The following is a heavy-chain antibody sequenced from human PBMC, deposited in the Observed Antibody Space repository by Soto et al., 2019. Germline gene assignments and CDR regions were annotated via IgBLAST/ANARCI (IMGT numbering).Heavy chain of an antibody. CDR3: ARSGVLPLAHFDY. D-gene: IGHD3-10*01. J-gene: IGHJ4*02. V-gene: IGHV1-3*01. CDR1: GYTFTSYA. CDR2: INAGNSNT. Sequence: GASVKVSCKASGYTFTSYAMHWVRQAPGQRLEWMGWINAGNSNTKYSQKFQGRVTITRDTSASTAYMELSSLRSEDTAVYYCARSGVLPLAHFDYWGQGTLVTVSS.